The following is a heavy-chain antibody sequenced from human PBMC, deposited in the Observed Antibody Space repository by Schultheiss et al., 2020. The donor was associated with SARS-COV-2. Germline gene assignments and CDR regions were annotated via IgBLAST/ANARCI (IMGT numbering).Heavy chain of an antibody. J-gene: IGHJ4*02. CDR2: ISGSGGST. V-gene: IGHV3-23*01. CDR3: AKGLITVGDY. D-gene: IGHD4-23*01. Sequence: GESLKISCAASGFTFSSYSMNWVRQAPGKGLEWVSAISGSGGSTYYADSVKGRFTISRDNSKNTLYLQMNSLRAEDTAVYYCAKGLITVGDYWGQGTLVTVSS. CDR1: GFTFSSYS.